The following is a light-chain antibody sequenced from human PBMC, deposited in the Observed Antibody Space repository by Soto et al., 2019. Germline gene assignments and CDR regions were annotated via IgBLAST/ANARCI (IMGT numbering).Light chain of an antibody. CDR3: QQRSDWPWT. J-gene: IGKJ1*01. Sequence: EIGMTQSPATLSVSPGERATLSWRASQSVSSNLAWYQQKPGQAPRLLIYGASNRATGTPARFSGGGYGTDFTLTISNLETEDFAVYYCQQRSDWPWTFGQGTKVDIK. CDR1: QSVSSN. V-gene: IGKV3-11*01. CDR2: GAS.